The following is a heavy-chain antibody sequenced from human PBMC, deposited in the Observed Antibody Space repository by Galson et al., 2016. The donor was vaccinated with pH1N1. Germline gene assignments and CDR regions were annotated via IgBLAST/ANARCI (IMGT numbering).Heavy chain of an antibody. CDR1: GYTFTSYCY. J-gene: IGHJ4*02. Sequence: SVKVSCKASGYTFTSYCYIHWVRPGPGQPLEWVGIIIPRDDTYHYAQNIRSIVTMTSDTYTTTVYMVLSSLYSEDTALYYCAREPGCHVYFDYWGQGTLVTVSS. V-gene: IGHV1-46*01. CDR3: AREPGCHVYFDY. D-gene: IGHD6-19*01. CDR2: IIPRDDTY.